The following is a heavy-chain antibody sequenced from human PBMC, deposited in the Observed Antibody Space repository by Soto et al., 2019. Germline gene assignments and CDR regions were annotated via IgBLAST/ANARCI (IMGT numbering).Heavy chain of an antibody. CDR1: GGSISSSSYY. V-gene: IGHV4-39*01. CDR2: IYYSGST. Sequence: SDTLSLTCTVAGGSISSSSYYWGWIRQPPGKGLEWIGSIYYSGSTYYNPSLKSRVTISVDTSKNQFSLKLSSVTAADTAVYYCATDSSGYYQGLDYYYGMDVWGQGTTVTVSS. D-gene: IGHD3-22*01. CDR3: ATDSSGYYQGLDYYYGMDV. J-gene: IGHJ6*02.